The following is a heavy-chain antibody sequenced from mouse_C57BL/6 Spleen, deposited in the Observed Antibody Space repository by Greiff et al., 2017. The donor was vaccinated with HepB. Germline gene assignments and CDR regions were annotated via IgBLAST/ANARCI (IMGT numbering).Heavy chain of an antibody. V-gene: IGHV3-6*01. CDR3: AREGGPYFDD. J-gene: IGHJ2*01. CDR2: ISYDGSN. Sequence: EVQLQESGPGLVKPSQSLSLTCSVTGYSITSGYYWNWIRQFPGNKLEWMGYISYDGSNNYNPSLKNRISITRDTSKNQFFLKLNSVTTEDTATYYCAREGGPYFDDWGQGTTLTVSS. CDR1: GYSITSGYY.